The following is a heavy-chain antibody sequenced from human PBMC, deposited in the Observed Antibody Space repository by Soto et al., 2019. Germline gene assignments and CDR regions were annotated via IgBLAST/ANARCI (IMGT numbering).Heavy chain of an antibody. CDR3: AKNVDIVATSPDFDY. CDR1: GFTFSSYG. D-gene: IGHD5-12*01. Sequence: QVQLVEYGGGVVQPGRSLRLSCAASGFTFSSYGMHWVRQAPGKGLEWVAVISYDGSNKYYADSVKGRFTISRDNSKNTLYLQMNSLRAEDTAVYYCAKNVDIVATSPDFDYWGQGTLVTVSS. V-gene: IGHV3-30*18. CDR2: ISYDGSNK. J-gene: IGHJ4*02.